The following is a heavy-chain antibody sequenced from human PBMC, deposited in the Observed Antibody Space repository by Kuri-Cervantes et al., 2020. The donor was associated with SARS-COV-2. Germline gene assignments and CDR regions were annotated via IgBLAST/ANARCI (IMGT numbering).Heavy chain of an antibody. V-gene: IGHV1-69*05. J-gene: IGHJ4*02. CDR3: ARGWPYSGYARGFDY. D-gene: IGHD5-12*01. Sequence: SVKVSCKASGDSFSSYSFNWVRQAPGQGLEWMGGIIPIFGTANYAQKFQGRVTITTDESTSTAYMELSSLRSEDTAVYYCARGWPYSGYARGFDYWGQGTLVTVSS. CDR1: GDSFSSYS. CDR2: IIPIFGTA.